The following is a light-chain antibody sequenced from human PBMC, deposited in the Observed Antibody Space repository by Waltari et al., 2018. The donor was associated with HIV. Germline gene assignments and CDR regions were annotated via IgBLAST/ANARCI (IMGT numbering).Light chain of an antibody. CDR2: DAS. J-gene: IGKJ2*01. V-gene: IGKV1-33*01. Sequence: DIQMTQSPSSLSASVVDRVPITCQASQDISNFLNWYQQKPGKAPKLLIYDASNLETGVPSRFSGSGSGTDFTFTSSSLQPEDIATYYCQQYDNLPMYTFGQGTKLEI. CDR3: QQYDNLPMYT. CDR1: QDISNF.